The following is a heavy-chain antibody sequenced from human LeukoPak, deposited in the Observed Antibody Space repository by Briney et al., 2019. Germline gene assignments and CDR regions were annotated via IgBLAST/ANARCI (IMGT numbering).Heavy chain of an antibody. CDR1: GYTFTSYD. CDR2: MNPNSGNT. Sequence: ASVKVSCKASGYTFTSYDINWVRQATGQGLEWMGWMNPNSGNTGYAQKFQGRVTMTRNTSISTAYMELSSLRSEDTAVYYRARALGYNGYDSGVFGYWGQGTLVTVSS. V-gene: IGHV1-8*01. CDR3: ARALGYNGYDSGVFGY. J-gene: IGHJ4*02. D-gene: IGHD5-12*01.